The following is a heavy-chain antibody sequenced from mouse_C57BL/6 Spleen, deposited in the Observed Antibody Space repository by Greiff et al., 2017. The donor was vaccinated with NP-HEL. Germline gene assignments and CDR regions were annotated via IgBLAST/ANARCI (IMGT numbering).Heavy chain of an antibody. CDR1: GYTFTSYW. D-gene: IGHD1-1*01. Sequence: QVQLQQPGAELVKPGASVKLSCKASGYTFTSYWMHWVKQRPGRGLEWIGRIDPNSGGTKYNEKFKSKATLTVDNPSSTAYMQLSSLTSEDSAVYDCAREVGSSSSYAMDYWGQGTSVTVSS. V-gene: IGHV1-72*01. J-gene: IGHJ4*01. CDR2: IDPNSGGT. CDR3: AREVGSSSSYAMDY.